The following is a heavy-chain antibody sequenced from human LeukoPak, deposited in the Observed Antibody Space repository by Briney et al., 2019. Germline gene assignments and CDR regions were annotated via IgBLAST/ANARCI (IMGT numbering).Heavy chain of an antibody. J-gene: IGHJ4*02. D-gene: IGHD3-3*01. V-gene: IGHV4-4*09. Sequence: SETLSLTCTVSGGSISSYYWSWIRQPPGKGLEWIGYIYTSGSTNYNPSLKSRVTISVDTSKNQFSLKLSSVTAADTAVYYCASSRRSGYREYWGQGTLVTVSS. CDR3: ASSRRSGYREY. CDR1: GGSISSYY. CDR2: IYTSGST.